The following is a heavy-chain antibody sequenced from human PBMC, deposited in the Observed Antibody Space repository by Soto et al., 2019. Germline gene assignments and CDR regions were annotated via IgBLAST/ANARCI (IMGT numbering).Heavy chain of an antibody. CDR2: ISSSSSTI. CDR3: ARDRSQRWLYNWFDP. V-gene: IGHV3-48*01. J-gene: IGHJ5*02. CDR1: GFTFSSYS. Sequence: GGSLRLSCAASGFTFSSYSMNWVRQAPGKGLEWVSYISSSSSTIYYADPVKGRFTISRDNAKNSLYLQMNSLRAEDTAVYYYARDRSQRWLYNWFDPWGQGTLVTVSS. D-gene: IGHD5-18*01.